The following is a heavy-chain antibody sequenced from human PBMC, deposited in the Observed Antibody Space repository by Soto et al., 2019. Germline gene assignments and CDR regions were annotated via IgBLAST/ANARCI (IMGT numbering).Heavy chain of an antibody. D-gene: IGHD3-3*01. CDR3: ARGRAYDFWSGMYDYYYYMDV. CDR2: INHSGST. V-gene: IGHV4-34*01. CDR1: GGSFSGYY. J-gene: IGHJ6*03. Sequence: SETLSLTCAVYGGSFSGYYWSWIRQPPGKGLEWIGEINHSGSTNYNPSLKSRVTISVDTSKNQFSLKLSSVTAADTAVYYCARGRAYDFWSGMYDYYYYMDVWGKGTTVTISS.